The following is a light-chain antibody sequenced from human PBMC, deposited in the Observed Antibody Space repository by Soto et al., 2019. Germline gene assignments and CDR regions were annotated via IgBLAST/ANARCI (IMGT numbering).Light chain of an antibody. V-gene: IGLV2-14*01. CDR1: SSDVGGYNY. Sequence: QSALTQPASVSGSPGQSITISCTGTSSDVGGYNYVSWFQQSPGKAPKVMIYEVTNRPSGVSNRFSGSKSGNTASLTISGLQAEDEADYYCATWDSRLRALLFGGGTKLTVL. CDR2: EVT. J-gene: IGLJ2*01. CDR3: ATWDSRLRALL.